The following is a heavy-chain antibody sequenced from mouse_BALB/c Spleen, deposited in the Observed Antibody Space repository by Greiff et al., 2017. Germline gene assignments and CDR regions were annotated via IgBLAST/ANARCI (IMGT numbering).Heavy chain of an antibody. CDR2: ISSGGSYT. CDR3: ARTDYYFDY. V-gene: IGHV5-6*01. CDR1: GFTFSSYG. J-gene: IGHJ2*01. Sequence: EVHLVESGGDLVKPGGSLKLSCAASGFTFSSYGMSWVRQTPDKRLEWVATISSGGSYTYYPDSVKGRFTISRDNAKNTLYLQMSSLKSEDTAMYYCARTDYYFDYWGQGTTLTVSS.